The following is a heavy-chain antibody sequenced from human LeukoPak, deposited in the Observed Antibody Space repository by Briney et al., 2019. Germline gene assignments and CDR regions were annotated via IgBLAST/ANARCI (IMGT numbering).Heavy chain of an antibody. D-gene: IGHD3-10*01. V-gene: IGHV3-11*06. CDR1: GFTFRDYH. CDR2: IVGSSSYT. CDR3: ARDGPGSGIDFDY. J-gene: IGHJ4*02. Sequence: PGGSLRLSCAASGFTFRDYHMSWIRQAPGKGLEWVAYIVGSSSYTNYADSVKGRFTISRDNGENSLYLQMNSLRDVDTAVYYCARDGPGSGIDFDYWGQGTLVTVSS.